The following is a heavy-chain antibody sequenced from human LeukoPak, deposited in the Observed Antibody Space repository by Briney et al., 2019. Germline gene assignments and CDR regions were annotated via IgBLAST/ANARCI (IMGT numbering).Heavy chain of an antibody. Sequence: GGSLRLSCAASGFTFSSYWMNWVRQAPGKGLEWVANIKQDGSEKYYVDSVKGRFTISRDNAKNSLYLQMNSLRAEDTAVYYCARIEWERLGRAFDIWGQGTMVTVSS. J-gene: IGHJ3*02. CDR1: GFTFSSYW. CDR2: IKQDGSEK. V-gene: IGHV3-7*01. CDR3: ARIEWERLGRAFDI. D-gene: IGHD1-26*01.